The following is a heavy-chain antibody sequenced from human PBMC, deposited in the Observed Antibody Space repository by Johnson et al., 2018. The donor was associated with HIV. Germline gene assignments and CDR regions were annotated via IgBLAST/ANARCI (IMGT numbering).Heavy chain of an antibody. J-gene: IGHJ3*02. CDR3: ARKVVTADDAFDI. CDR1: GFTFDDYA. V-gene: IGHV3-9*03. D-gene: IGHD2-21*02. CDR2: ISWNSGSI. Sequence: VQLVESGGGLVQPGRSLRLSCAASGFTFDDYAMHWVRQAPGKGLEWVSGISWNSGSIGYANSVKGRFTISRDNSKNTLYLQMGSLRAEDMAVYYCARKVVTADDAFDIWGQGTMVTVSS.